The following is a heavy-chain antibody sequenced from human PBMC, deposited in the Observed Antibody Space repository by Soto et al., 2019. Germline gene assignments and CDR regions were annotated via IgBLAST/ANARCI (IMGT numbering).Heavy chain of an antibody. Sequence: QVPLVQSGAEVKKPGASVTVSCKTSGYTFSNYGINWVRQAPGQGLEWMGSISGYNGNTNYAQTVQGRVTMTPDTSTGTVYMELRSLKSDDTAIYYCSRFIMVGGWFDPNYYHGMDVWGQGTTVTVSS. J-gene: IGHJ6*02. CDR2: ISGYNGNT. D-gene: IGHD6-19*01. CDR1: GYTFSNYG. V-gene: IGHV1-18*01. CDR3: SRFIMVGGWFDPNYYHGMDV.